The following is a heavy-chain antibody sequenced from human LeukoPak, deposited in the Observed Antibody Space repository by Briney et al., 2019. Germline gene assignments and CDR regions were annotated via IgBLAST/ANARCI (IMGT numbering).Heavy chain of an antibody. CDR1: GFTFSSYA. CDR3: AAPVGMDV. CDR2: ISYDGSNK. V-gene: IGHV3-30-3*01. Sequence: PGGSLRHSCAASGFTFSSYAMHWVRQAPGKGLEWVEVISYDGSNKYYADSVKGRFTISRDNSKNTLYLQMNSLRAEDTAVYYCAAPVGMDVWGQGTTVTVSS. J-gene: IGHJ6*02.